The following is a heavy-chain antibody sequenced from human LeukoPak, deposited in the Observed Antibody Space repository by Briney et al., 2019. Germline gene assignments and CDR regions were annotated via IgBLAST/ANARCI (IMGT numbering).Heavy chain of an antibody. Sequence: GASVKVSCKASGYTFTSYDINWVRQATGQGLEWMGWMNPNSGNTGYAQKFQGRVTMTRNTSISTAYMELSSLRSEDTAVYYCARGLVAERYYYDSSGYSEADYWGQGTLVTVSS. J-gene: IGHJ4*02. CDR1: GYTFTSYD. CDR3: ARGLVAERYYYDSSGYSEADY. V-gene: IGHV1-8*01. D-gene: IGHD3-22*01. CDR2: MNPNSGNT.